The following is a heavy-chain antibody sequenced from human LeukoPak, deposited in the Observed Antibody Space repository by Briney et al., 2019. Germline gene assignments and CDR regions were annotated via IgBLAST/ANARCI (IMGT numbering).Heavy chain of an antibody. J-gene: IGHJ6*03. CDR2: INHSGST. CDR1: GGSFSGYY. D-gene: IGHD3-22*01. CDR3: ARRPRVNYYDSSGYYLYYYYYIDV. Sequence: SETLSLTCAVYGGSFSGYYWSWIRQPPGKGLEWIGEINHSGSTNYNPSLKSRVTISVDTSKNQFSLKLSSVTAADTAVYYCARRPRVNYYDSSGYYLYYYYYIDVWGKGTTVTVSS. V-gene: IGHV4-34*01.